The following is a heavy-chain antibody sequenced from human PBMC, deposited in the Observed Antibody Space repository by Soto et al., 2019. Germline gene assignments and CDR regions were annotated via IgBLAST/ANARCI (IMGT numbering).Heavy chain of an antibody. Sequence: QVQLVESGGGVVQPGRSLRLSCVGSGFPFWHYGMQWVRQSTGKGLEWVAVIWSDGNKESYADSVKGRFAISRDNSKDTLYLEMTSLRVEDAAVYCWARARNGSWFHMEVWGPGTTVSVSS. CDR2: IWSDGNKE. CDR3: ARARNGSWFHMEV. J-gene: IGHJ6*02. CDR1: GFPFWHYG. V-gene: IGHV3-33*01. D-gene: IGHD2-15*01.